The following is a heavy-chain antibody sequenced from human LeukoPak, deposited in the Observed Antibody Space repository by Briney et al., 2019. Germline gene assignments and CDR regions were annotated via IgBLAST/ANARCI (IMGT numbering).Heavy chain of an antibody. CDR2: SDPENGKT. J-gene: IGHJ4*01. Sequence: ASVKVSCQVSGYIFTELSMHWVRQSPGKGLEWMGGSDPENGKTVYAQNFQGRVTMTEDTSADTAYMELSSLRSEDTAVYYCAIDTVYYDPPSYWGQGTLVTVSS. D-gene: IGHD3-16*01. CDR3: AIDTVYYDPPSY. CDR1: GYIFTELS. V-gene: IGHV1-24*01.